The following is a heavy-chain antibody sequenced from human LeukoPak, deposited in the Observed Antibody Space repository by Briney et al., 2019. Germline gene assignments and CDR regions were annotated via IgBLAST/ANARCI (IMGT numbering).Heavy chain of an antibody. CDR3: ARLLAGCSGSKCRAHFDY. V-gene: IGHV4-59*01. CDR1: GDSISGNY. CDR2: IYYSGDT. D-gene: IGHD2-15*01. J-gene: IGHJ4*02. Sequence: SETPSLTCSVSGDSISGNYWSWMRQPPGKELEWIGYIYYSGDTNYNPSLKSRVTMSVDTSKNQFSVNLSSVTAADTAVYYCARLLAGCSGSKCRAHFDYWGQGTLVTVSS.